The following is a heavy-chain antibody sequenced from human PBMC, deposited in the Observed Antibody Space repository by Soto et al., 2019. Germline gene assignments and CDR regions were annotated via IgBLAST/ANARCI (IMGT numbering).Heavy chain of an antibody. J-gene: IGHJ4*02. V-gene: IGHV1-2*02. CDR1: GYTFTAYY. D-gene: IGHD2-21*02. CDR3: ARQLAYCGGDCYTEPIDY. Sequence: QAQLVQSGAEVKKPGASVKVSCETSGYTFTAYYIHWVRQAPGQGLEWVGWINPKTGDTKYAQKFQGRVTMTGDTSITTAYMELGRLRSDDTAVYYCARQLAYCGGDCYTEPIDYWGQGTLVTVSS. CDR2: INPKTGDT.